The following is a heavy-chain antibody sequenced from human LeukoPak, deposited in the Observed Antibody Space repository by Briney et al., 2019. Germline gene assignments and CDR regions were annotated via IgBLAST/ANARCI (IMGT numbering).Heavy chain of an antibody. CDR3: ARRWGIAAAGMNWFDP. D-gene: IGHD6-13*01. J-gene: IGHJ5*02. CDR2: IYYSGST. V-gene: IGHV4-59*11. CDR1: GGSISSHY. Sequence: PSETLSLTCSVSGGSISSHYWSWIRQPPGKGLEWIGYIYYSGSTKYNPSLKSRVTISVDTSKNQFSLKLSSVTAVDTAVYYCARRWGIAAAGMNWFDPWGQGTLVTVSS.